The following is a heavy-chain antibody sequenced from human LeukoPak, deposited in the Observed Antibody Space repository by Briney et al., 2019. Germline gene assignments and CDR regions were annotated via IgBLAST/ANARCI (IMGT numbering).Heavy chain of an antibody. Sequence: GGSLRLSCAASGFTFSTYWMTWVRQAPGKGLEWVANIKQDGSEKYYVDSVKGRFTISRDNANNSVYLQMNSLRAEDTAVYYCARVRAVAGPFDYWGQGTLVTVSS. CDR1: GFTFSTYW. V-gene: IGHV3-7*03. CDR2: IKQDGSEK. CDR3: ARVRAVAGPFDY. J-gene: IGHJ4*02. D-gene: IGHD6-19*01.